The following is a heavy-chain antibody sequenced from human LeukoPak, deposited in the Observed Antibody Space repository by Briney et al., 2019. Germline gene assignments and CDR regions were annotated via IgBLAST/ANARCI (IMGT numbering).Heavy chain of an antibody. CDR3: ARADTGLVSAWYYYGIDV. J-gene: IGHJ6*02. CDR1: GFIFSSHW. CDR2: I. V-gene: IGHV3-74*01. Sequence: GGSLRLSCAASGFIFSSHWMHWVRQAPGKGLVWVSRIKGRFTASRDNAENTLYLQMNSLRAEDTAVYYCARADTGLVSAWYYYGIDVWGQGTTVPVSS. D-gene: IGHD5-18*01.